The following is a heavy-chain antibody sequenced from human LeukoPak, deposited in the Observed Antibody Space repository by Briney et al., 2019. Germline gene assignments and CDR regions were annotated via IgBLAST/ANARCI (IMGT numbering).Heavy chain of an antibody. D-gene: IGHD6-13*01. CDR2: IIPIFGPT. V-gene: IGHV1-69*05. J-gene: IGHJ4*02. CDR3: ATLESYSSSWQSCDY. CDR1: GGTFSSYA. Sequence: ASVKVSCKASGGTFSSYAISWVRQAPGQGLEWMGGIIPIFGPTNYAQKFQGRVTITTDESTSTAYMELSSLRSGDTAVYYCATLESYSSSWQSCDYWGQGTLLTVSS.